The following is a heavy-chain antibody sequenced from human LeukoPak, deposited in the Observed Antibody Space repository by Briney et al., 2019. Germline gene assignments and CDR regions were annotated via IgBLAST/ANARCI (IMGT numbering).Heavy chain of an antibody. J-gene: IGHJ4*02. CDR1: GYTFTGYY. CDR2: INPNSGGT. D-gene: IGHD2-15*01. CDR3: ATRDVVVAATEHDY. Sequence: ASVKVSCKASGYTFTGYYMHWVRQAPGQRLEWMGWINPNSGGTNYAQKFQGRVTMTRDTSISTAYMELSRLRSDDTAVYYCATRDVVVAATEHDYWGQGTLVTVSS. V-gene: IGHV1-2*02.